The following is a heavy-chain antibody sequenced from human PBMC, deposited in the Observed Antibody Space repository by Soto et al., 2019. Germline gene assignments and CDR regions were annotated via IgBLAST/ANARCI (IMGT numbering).Heavy chain of an antibody. CDR1: GYTFTSYG. CDR2: ISAYNGKT. V-gene: IGHV1-18*04. CDR3: AGSNRAQWRGVDAFDI. D-gene: IGHD6-19*01. J-gene: IGHJ3*02. Sequence: QVQLVQSGAEVKKPGASVKVSCKTSGYTFTSYGISWVRQAPGQGLEWKGWISAYNGKTNYAQKLQGRVTMTTDKSTSTAYMELGSVRSDDTAGYYCAGSNRAQWRGVDAFDIWGQGTMVTVSS.